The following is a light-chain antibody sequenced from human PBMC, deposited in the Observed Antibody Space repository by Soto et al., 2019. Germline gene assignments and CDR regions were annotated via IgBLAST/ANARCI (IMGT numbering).Light chain of an antibody. Sequence: DIQMTQSASTLSGSLGDRVTITSRASQTISSWLAWYQQKPGKAPKLLIYKASTLKSGVPSRFSGSGYGTEFNLTISSLQTDDFATYYCQHYNSYSEAFGQGTKVDIK. CDR2: KAS. CDR3: QHYNSYSEA. V-gene: IGKV1-5*03. CDR1: QTISSW. J-gene: IGKJ1*01.